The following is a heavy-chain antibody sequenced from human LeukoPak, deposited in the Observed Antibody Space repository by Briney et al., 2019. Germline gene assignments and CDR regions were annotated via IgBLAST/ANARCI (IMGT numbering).Heavy chain of an antibody. CDR2: LYSGGGT. V-gene: IGHV3-66*01. CDR1: GFTVSSNY. CDR3: ASRLMTTVSYFDC. Sequence: GGSLRLSCAASGFTVSSNYMSWVRQAPGKGLEWVSILYSGGGTYYADSVKGRFTISRDNSKNKLYLQMNSLRAEDTAVYYCASRLMTTVSYFDCWGQGTLVTVSS. D-gene: IGHD4-11*01. J-gene: IGHJ4*02.